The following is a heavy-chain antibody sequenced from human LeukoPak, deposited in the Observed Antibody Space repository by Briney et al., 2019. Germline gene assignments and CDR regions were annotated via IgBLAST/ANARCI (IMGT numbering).Heavy chain of an antibody. CDR2: ISAYNGNT. CDR1: GYTFTSYG. CDR3: ARASYDRYYYDSSGYYFDFDY. D-gene: IGHD3-22*01. Sequence: ASVKVSCKASGYTFTSYGISWVRQAPGQGLEWMGWISAYNGNTNYAQKLQGRVTMTTDTSTSTAYMELRSLRPDDTAVYYCARASYDRYYYDSSGYYFDFDYWGQGTLVTVSS. V-gene: IGHV1-18*01. J-gene: IGHJ4*02.